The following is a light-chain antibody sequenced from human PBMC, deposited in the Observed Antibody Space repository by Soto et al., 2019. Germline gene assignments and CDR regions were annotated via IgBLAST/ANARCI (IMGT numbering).Light chain of an antibody. CDR2: GAS. CDR1: QSVSSN. J-gene: IGKJ1*01. CDR3: QQYGYSRK. Sequence: EIVMTPSPATLSVSPLERATLSFSASQSVSSNLAWYQQKPGQAPRLLIFGASTRATDIPARFSGSGSGTDFTLTISRLEPEDFAVYYCQQYGYSRKFGQGTKVDIK. V-gene: IGKV3-15*01.